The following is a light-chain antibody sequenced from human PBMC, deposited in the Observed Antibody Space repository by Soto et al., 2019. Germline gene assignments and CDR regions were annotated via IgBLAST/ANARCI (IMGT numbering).Light chain of an antibody. J-gene: IGKJ2*01. Sequence: EIVLTQSPVTLSLSPGERATLSCRASQSVSNFLAWYQQKPGQPPRLLIYDASNRATGIPARFSGSGSETDFTLIIDSLEPEDVAVYFCQQRFNWYTFGQGTRLEMK. CDR2: DAS. V-gene: IGKV3-11*01. CDR1: QSVSNF. CDR3: QQRFNWYT.